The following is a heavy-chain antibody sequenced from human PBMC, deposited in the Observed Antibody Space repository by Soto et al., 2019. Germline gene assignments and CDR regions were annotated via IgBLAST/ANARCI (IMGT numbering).Heavy chain of an antibody. CDR1: GFTFTSSA. CDR2: IVVGSGNT. V-gene: IGHV1-58*01. D-gene: IGHD3-10*01. CDR3: AAVSQCFGEFDY. J-gene: IGHJ4*02. Sequence: GASVKVSCKASGFTFTSSAVQWVRQARGQRLEWIGWIVVGSGNTNYAQKFQERVTITRDMSTSTAYMELSSLRSEDTAVYYCAAVSQCFGEFDYWGQGTLVTVSS.